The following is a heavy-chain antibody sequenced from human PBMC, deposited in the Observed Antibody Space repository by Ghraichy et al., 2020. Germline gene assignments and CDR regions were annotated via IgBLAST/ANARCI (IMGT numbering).Heavy chain of an antibody. D-gene: IGHD2-15*01. CDR2: ISRGGGST. CDR1: GFTFSSYA. J-gene: IGHJ4*02. V-gene: IGHV3-23*01. Sequence: GGSLRLSCAASGFTFSSYAMTWVRQAPGKGLEWVSGISRGGGSTYYADSVKGRFTISRDNSKNTLYLQMNSLRAEDTAVYYCARPNRGGGCGTVGSFDYWGQGTLVTVSS. CDR3: ARPNRGGGCGTVGSFDY.